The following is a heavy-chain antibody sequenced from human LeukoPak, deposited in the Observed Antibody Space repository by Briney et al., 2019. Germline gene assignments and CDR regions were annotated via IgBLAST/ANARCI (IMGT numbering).Heavy chain of an antibody. CDR2: INPSGGST. CDR1: GYAFTSYY. J-gene: IGHJ5*02. Sequence: ASVTVSCTASGYAFTSYYMHWVRQAPGQGLEWMGIINPSGGSTSYAQKFQGRVTMTRDTSTSTVYMELSSLRSEDTAVYYCARDVRDLSRFDPWGQGTLVTVSS. CDR3: ARDVRDLSRFDP. V-gene: IGHV1-46*01.